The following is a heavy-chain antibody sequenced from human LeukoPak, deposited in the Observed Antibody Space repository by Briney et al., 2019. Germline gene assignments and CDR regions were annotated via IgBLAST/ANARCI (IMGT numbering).Heavy chain of an antibody. Sequence: PGGSLRLSCAASGFTFSSYSMNWVRQAPGKGLEWVSYISSGSSTIYYADSVKGRFTISRDNAKNSLCLQMNRLRDEDTAVYYCARENIVVVTAIRDAFDIWGQGTMVTVSS. CDR2: ISSGSSTI. CDR3: ARENIVVVTAIRDAFDI. CDR1: GFTFSSYS. J-gene: IGHJ3*02. V-gene: IGHV3-48*02. D-gene: IGHD2-21*02.